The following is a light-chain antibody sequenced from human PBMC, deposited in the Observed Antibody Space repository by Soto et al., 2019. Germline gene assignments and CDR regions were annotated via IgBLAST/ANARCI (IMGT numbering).Light chain of an antibody. CDR1: QSISTW. CDR2: EAS. CDR3: QQYNSYQWT. V-gene: IGKV1-5*01. Sequence: DIQMTQSPSTLSASVGDRVTITSLASQSISTWLAWYQQKPGKAPKVLIYEASKLESGVPSRFSGSGSGTEFTLTISTLQPDDVATYYCQQYNSYQWTFGQGTKVDIK. J-gene: IGKJ1*01.